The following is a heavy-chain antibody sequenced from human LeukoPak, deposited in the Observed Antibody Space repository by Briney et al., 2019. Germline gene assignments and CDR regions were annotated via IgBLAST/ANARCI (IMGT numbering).Heavy chain of an antibody. D-gene: IGHD3-22*01. CDR1: GFTLSSYS. CDR3: ARVEGSSGYYGPYFDY. J-gene: IGHJ4*02. Sequence: GGSVRLSCAASGFTLSSYSMNWVRQAPGKGLERVSSISSSSSYIYYADSVKGRFTISRDNAKNSLYLQMNSLRAEDTAVYYCARVEGSSGYYGPYFDYWGQGTLVTVSP. CDR2: ISSSSSYI. V-gene: IGHV3-21*01.